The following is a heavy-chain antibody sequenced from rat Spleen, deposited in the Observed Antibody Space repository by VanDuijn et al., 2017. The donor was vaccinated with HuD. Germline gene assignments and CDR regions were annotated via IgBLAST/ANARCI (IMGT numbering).Heavy chain of an antibody. CDR2: ISYDGSST. CDR3: ARHHYDGTYHNRYFDY. Sequence: EVQLVESGGGLVQPRRSLKLSCTASGFTFSNYGMAWVRQAPTKGLEWVATISYDGSSTYYRDSVKGRFTISRDNAKTTLYLQMDSLRSEDTATYFCARHHYDGTYHNRYFDYWGQGVMVAVSS. V-gene: IGHV5-29*01. D-gene: IGHD1-12*03. J-gene: IGHJ2*01. CDR1: GFTFSNYG.